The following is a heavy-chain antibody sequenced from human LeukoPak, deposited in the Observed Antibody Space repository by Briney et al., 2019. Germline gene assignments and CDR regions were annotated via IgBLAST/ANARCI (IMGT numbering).Heavy chain of an antibody. V-gene: IGHV3-23*01. CDR1: GFTFSSYA. Sequence: PGGSLRLSCAASGFTFSSYAMSWLRQAPGKGLEWVSAISENGGTTDYADSVKGRSTISRDNSKNTLSLQLNSLRAEDTAVYYCAKEGPTGTTKFDYWGQGTLVTVSS. CDR3: AKEGPTGTTKFDY. CDR2: ISENGGTT. D-gene: IGHD1-1*01. J-gene: IGHJ4*02.